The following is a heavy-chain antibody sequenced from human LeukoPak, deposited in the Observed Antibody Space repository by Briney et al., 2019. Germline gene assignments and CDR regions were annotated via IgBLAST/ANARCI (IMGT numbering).Heavy chain of an antibody. CDR2: ISYDGSNK. J-gene: IGHJ4*02. V-gene: IGHV3-30*04. D-gene: IGHD3-22*01. CDR3: ARDRGTMIVVVTLDY. CDR1: GFTFSSYA. Sequence: HPGGSLRLSCAASGFTFSSYAMHWVRQAPGKGLEWVAVISYDGSNKYYADSVKDRFTISRDNSKNTLYLQMNSLRAEDTAVYYCARDRGTMIVVVTLDYWGQGTLVTVSS.